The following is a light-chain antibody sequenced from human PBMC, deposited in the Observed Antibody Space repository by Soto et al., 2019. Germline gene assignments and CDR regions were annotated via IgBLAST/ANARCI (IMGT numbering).Light chain of an antibody. CDR1: QGIRSW. CDR2: DAY. V-gene: IGKV1-5*01. J-gene: IGKJ4*01. Sequence: DIQMTQCPSILSASVGDRFTITCRASQGIRSWLAWYQQKPGKAPKLLIYDAYSLESGVPSRFSGRRSGTEFTLTIAGLQPEDFATYYCQQYESYSPLTFGGGTKVDI. CDR3: QQYESYSPLT.